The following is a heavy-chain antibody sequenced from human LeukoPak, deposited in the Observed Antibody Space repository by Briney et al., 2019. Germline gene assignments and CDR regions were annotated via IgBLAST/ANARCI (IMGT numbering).Heavy chain of an antibody. CDR3: ARDGQGDYVWGSYRTNWFDP. J-gene: IGHJ5*02. CDR2: IYYSGST. Sequence: SETLSLTCTVSGYSIGSGYYWGWIRQPPGKGLEWIGYIYYSGSTNYNPSLKSRVTISVDTSKNQFSLKLSSVTAADTAVYYCARDGQGDYVWGSYRTNWFDPWGQGTLVTVSS. V-gene: IGHV4-61*01. D-gene: IGHD3-16*02. CDR1: GYSIGSGYY.